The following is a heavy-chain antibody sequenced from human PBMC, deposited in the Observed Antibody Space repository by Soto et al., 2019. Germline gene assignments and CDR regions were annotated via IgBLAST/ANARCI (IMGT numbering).Heavy chain of an antibody. J-gene: IGHJ6*03. CDR3: ASFVYCSGGSCYSGVAYMDV. V-gene: IGHV4-39*01. CDR1: GGSVSSSSYY. Sequence: LSLTCTVSGGSVSSSSYYWGWIRQPPGKGLEWIGSIYYSGSTYYNPSLKSRVTMSVDTSKNQFSLKLSSVTAADTAVYYCASFVYCSGGSCYSGVAYMDVCGKGTTVTLSS. D-gene: IGHD2-15*01. CDR2: IYYSGST.